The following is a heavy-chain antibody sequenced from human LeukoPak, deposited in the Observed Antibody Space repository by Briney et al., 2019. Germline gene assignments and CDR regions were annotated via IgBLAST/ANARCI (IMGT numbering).Heavy chain of an antibody. Sequence: GGSLRLSCAASGFTVSSNYMSWVRQAPGKGLEWVSVIYSGGSTYYADSVKGRFTISRDNSKNTLYLQMNSPRAEDTAVYYCARDASRLGAFDIWGQGTMVTVSS. J-gene: IGHJ3*02. V-gene: IGHV3-66*01. CDR1: GFTVSSNY. CDR2: IYSGGST. CDR3: ARDASRLGAFDI. D-gene: IGHD2/OR15-2a*01.